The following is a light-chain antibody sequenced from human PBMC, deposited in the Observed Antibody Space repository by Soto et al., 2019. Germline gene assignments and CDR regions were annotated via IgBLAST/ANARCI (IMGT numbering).Light chain of an antibody. J-gene: IGLJ3*02. V-gene: IGLV1-44*01. CDR2: DDY. Sequence: QSVLTQPPSASGTPGQRVTISCSGSTSNIEENSVTWYQRLPGTAPKVLIYDDYQRPSGVPDRFSGSKSGTSASLAISDLQSEDEGDYYCTAWDDSLNAWLFGGWTKLTVL. CDR1: TSNIEENS. CDR3: TAWDDSLNAWL.